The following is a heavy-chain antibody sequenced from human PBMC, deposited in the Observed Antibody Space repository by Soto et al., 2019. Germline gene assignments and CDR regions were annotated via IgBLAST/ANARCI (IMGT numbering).Heavy chain of an antibody. D-gene: IGHD1-26*01. Sequence: EVQLVESGGGLVQPGRSLRLSCAASGFTFDDYAMHWVRQAPGKGLEWVSGISWNSGSIGYADSVKGRFTISRDNAKNSLYLQMNSLRAEDTALYYCAKDLVGAAGAFDIWGQGTMVTVSS. CDR2: ISWNSGSI. J-gene: IGHJ3*02. V-gene: IGHV3-9*01. CDR3: AKDLVGAAGAFDI. CDR1: GFTFDDYA.